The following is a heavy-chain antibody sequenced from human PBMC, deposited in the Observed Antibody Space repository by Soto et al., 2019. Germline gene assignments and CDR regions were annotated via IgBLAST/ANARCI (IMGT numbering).Heavy chain of an antibody. Sequence: GASVKVSCKASSYTFTNYGISWVRQAPGQGLEWMGWINTYNGNTNHAQKLQGRVTMTTDTSTSTAYMELRSLRSDDTAVYYCARGVGSGTYYNQYNWFDPWGQGTLVTVSS. CDR1: SYTFTNYG. V-gene: IGHV1-18*01. CDR2: INTYNGNT. CDR3: ARGVGSGTYYNQYNWFDP. D-gene: IGHD3-10*01. J-gene: IGHJ5*02.